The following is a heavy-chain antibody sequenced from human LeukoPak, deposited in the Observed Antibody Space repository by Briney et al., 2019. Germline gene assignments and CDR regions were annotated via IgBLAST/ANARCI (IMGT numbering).Heavy chain of an antibody. V-gene: IGHV1-69*13. CDR2: IIPIFGSS. CDR1: GGTFNNYA. J-gene: IGHJ5*02. Sequence: EASVKVSCKASGGTFNNYAINWVRQAPGQGLEWMGGIIPIFGSSSYAQKFQGRVTITADESTTTAYMELSSLRSEDTAVYYCARVTHTELSTWFDPWGQGTLVTVSS. CDR3: ARVTHTELSTWFDP. D-gene: IGHD5-18*01.